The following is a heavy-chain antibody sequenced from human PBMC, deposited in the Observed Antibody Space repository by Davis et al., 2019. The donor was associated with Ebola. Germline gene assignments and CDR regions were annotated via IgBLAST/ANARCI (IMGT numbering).Heavy chain of an antibody. CDR2: ISSSGSTI. CDR3: ARQLQKRGYSYGWYYYGMDV. D-gene: IGHD5-18*01. J-gene: IGHJ6*02. Sequence: GESLKISCAASGFSFSSYTMNWVRQAPGKGLEWVSSISSSGSTINYADSVKGRFTVSRDNAKNSLSLQMNSLRAEDTAVYYCARQLQKRGYSYGWYYYGMDVWGQGTTVTVSS. V-gene: IGHV3-48*01. CDR1: GFSFSSYT.